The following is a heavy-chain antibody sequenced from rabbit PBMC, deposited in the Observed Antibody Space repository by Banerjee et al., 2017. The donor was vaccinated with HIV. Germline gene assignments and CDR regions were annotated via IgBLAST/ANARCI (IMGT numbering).Heavy chain of an antibody. CDR2: IAAGSSGTT. D-gene: IGHD4-2*01. V-gene: IGHV1S45*01. CDR1: GFSCSSSYW. J-gene: IGHJ4*01. CDR3: ARAYPGSGEYFDL. Sequence: QEQVEESGGDLVKPEGSLTRTCTASGFSCSSSYWICWVRQAPGKGLEWIACIAAGSSGTTYYASWAKGRFTLSKTSSTTVTLQMTSLTAADTATYFCARAYPGSGEYFDLWGPGTLVTVS.